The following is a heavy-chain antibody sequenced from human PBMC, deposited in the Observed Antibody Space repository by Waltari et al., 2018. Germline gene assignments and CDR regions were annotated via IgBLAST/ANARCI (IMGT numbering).Heavy chain of an antibody. CDR1: GGSISGSSYP. V-gene: IGHV4-31*03. Sequence: QVQLQESGPELVKPSQTLSLTCTVSGGSISGSSYPWTWIRQHPGDGLERIGYIFHRGRPKFNQFLQRRVTMSVRTAKTSFSLMRNCVTAVDTAVYHCARIGWDYTNGWGFFDLWSRGSLVTVSS. CDR2: IFHRGRP. CDR3: ARIGWDYTNGWGFFDL. J-gene: IGHJ2*01. D-gene: IGHD6-19*01.